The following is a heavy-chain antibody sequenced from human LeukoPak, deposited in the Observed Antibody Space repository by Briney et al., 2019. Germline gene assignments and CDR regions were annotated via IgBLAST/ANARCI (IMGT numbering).Heavy chain of an antibody. CDR3: ASKQGDY. J-gene: IGHJ4*02. V-gene: IGHV3-7*01. CDR1: GLTFSSYW. Sequence: PGGSLRLSCAASGLTFSSYWMIWVRQAPGKGLEWVANINQDGSARYSVDSVKGRFTISRDNAKNSLYLQMNSLRAEDTAVYYCASKQGDYWGQGTLVTVSS. CDR2: INQDGSAR.